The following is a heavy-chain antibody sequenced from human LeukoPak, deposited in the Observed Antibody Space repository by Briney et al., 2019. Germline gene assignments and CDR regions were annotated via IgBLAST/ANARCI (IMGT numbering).Heavy chain of an antibody. D-gene: IGHD2-2*02. CDR1: GFTFSSYS. CDR2: IRSSSSTI. J-gene: IGHJ4*02. Sequence: GGSLRLSCAASGFTFSSYSMNWVRQAPGKGLEWVSYIRSSSSTIYYADSVKGRFTISRDNAKNSLYLQMNRLRAAGTAVYYCPRSNGLYRSSTSSYIGRHYWGQRTLVPVS. V-gene: IGHV3-48*04. CDR3: PRSNGLYRSSTSSYIGRHY.